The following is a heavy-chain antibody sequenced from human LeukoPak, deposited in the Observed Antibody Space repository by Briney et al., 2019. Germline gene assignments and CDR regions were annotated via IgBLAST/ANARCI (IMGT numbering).Heavy chain of an antibody. CDR3: ARQTWYYDILTGYYVRYFDY. J-gene: IGHJ4*02. CDR2: VYTSGST. Sequence: PSQTLSLTCTVSGGSISSGSYYWSWIRQPAGKGLEWIGRVYTSGSTNYNPSLKSRVTISVDTSKNQFSLRLSSVTAADTAVYYCARQTWYYDILTGYYVRYFDYWGQGTLVTVSS. V-gene: IGHV4-61*02. D-gene: IGHD3-9*01. CDR1: GGSISSGSYY.